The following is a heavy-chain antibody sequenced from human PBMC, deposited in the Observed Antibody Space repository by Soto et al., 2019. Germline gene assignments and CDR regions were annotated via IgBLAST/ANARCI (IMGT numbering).Heavy chain of an antibody. J-gene: IGHJ6*02. D-gene: IGHD4-17*01. CDR2: IYHSGST. CDR1: GGSISSGCYS. CDR3: ARGDYVGYGMDV. V-gene: IGHV4-30-2*01. Sequence: SETLSLTCAVSGGSISSGCYSWSWIRQPPGKGLEWIGYIYHSGSTYYNPSLKSRVTISVDRSKNQFSLKLSSVTAADTAAYYCARGDYVGYGMDVWGQGTTVTVSS.